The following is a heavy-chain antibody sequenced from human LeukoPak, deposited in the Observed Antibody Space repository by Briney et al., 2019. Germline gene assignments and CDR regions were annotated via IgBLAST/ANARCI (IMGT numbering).Heavy chain of an antibody. CDR3: ARDLEVLLWFGDPLGPFDY. J-gene: IGHJ4*02. V-gene: IGHV1-2*02. CDR1: GYTFTGYY. CDR2: INPNSGGK. Sequence: VASVKVSCKASGYTFTGYYMHWVRQAPGQGLEWMGWINPNSGGKNYAQKFQGRVTMTRDTSISTAYMELSRLRSEDTAVYYCARDLEVLLWFGDPLGPFDYWGQGTLVTVSS. D-gene: IGHD3-10*01.